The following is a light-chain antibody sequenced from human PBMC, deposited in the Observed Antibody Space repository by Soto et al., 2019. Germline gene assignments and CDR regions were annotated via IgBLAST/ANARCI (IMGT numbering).Light chain of an antibody. CDR3: QQFSSYPLT. CDR1: QTVRNNY. Sequence: EFFFTQAPGTLSLSPVERATLSCMASQTVRNNYLAWYQQKPGQAPRLLIYDASSRATGIPDRFSGGGSGTDFTLTISRLEPEDFAVYYCQQFSSYPLTFGGGTKVDIK. CDR2: DAS. V-gene: IGKV3-20*01. J-gene: IGKJ4*01.